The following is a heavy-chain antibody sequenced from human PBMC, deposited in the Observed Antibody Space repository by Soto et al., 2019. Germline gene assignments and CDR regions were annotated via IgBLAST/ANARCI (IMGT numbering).Heavy chain of an antibody. J-gene: IGHJ5*02. CDR2: ISGSGGST. D-gene: IGHD3-3*01. Sequence: EVQLLESGGGLVQPGGSLRLSCAASGFTFSSYAMSWVRQAPGKGLEWVSAISGSGGSTYYADSVKGRFTISRDNSKNTLYLKMNSLRAEDTAVYYCATRRFLESLRFDPWGQGTLVTVSS. CDR1: GFTFSSYA. V-gene: IGHV3-23*01. CDR3: ATRRFLESLRFDP.